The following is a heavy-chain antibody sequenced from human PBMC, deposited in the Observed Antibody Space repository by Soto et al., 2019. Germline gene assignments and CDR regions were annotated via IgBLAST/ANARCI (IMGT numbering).Heavy chain of an antibody. Sequence: VHLVESGGTVVQPGRSLRLSCAASGFTFTSYGMHWVRQAPGKGLEWVALIWYDGNDKYYADSVKGRFTISRDNFKDTLYLQRTRLRAEDTAVYYCARDSDGQSSGWYGGMDVWGQGTTVTVSS. CDR3: ARDSDGQSSGWYGGMDV. J-gene: IGHJ6*02. V-gene: IGHV3-33*01. D-gene: IGHD6-19*01. CDR1: GFTFTSYG. CDR2: IWYDGNDK.